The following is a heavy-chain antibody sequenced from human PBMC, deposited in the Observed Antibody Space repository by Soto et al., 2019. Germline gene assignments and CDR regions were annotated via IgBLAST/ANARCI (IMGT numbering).Heavy chain of an antibody. D-gene: IGHD4-4*01. CDR3: VKSSHMTTIYGGYYFDY. CDR1: GFTFSSFA. CDR2: ISNDGSKK. V-gene: IGHV3-30*04. Sequence: GGSLRLSCAASGFTFSSFAMLWVRQAPGKGLEWVALISNDGSKKYYADSEQGRFSISRDNSQNTLSLQMNSVRAEDTAFFYCVKSSHMTTIYGGYYFDYWGQGTLVTVSS. J-gene: IGHJ4*02.